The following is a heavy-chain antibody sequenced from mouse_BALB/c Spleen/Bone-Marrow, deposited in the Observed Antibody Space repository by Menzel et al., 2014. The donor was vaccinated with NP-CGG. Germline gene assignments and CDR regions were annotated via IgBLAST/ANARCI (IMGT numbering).Heavy chain of an antibody. D-gene: IGHD2-10*02. CDR1: GFSLTGFG. Sequence: VKLMESGPGLVAPSQSLSITCTVSGFSLTGFGINWIRQPPGKGLEWLGMIWGDGTTDYKSALKSRLSINKDNSKSQVFLKMNSLQAGDTARYYCTREKYGNYYAMDYWGQGTSVTVSS. CDR3: TREKYGNYYAMDY. CDR2: IWGDGTT. V-gene: IGHV2-6-7*01. J-gene: IGHJ4*01.